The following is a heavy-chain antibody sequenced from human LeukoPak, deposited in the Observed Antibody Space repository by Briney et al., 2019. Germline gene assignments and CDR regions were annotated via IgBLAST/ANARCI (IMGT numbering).Heavy chain of an antibody. CDR3: TRLSDY. J-gene: IGHJ4*02. CDR2: INYSGST. V-gene: IGHV4-39*01. Sequence: SETLSLTCSVSGGSISGSHYYWGWVRQPPGKGLEWIGSINYSGSTYYNPSLKSRVTRSVDTSKNQFSLNLNSVTAADTAVYYCTRLSDYWGQGTQVTVSS. CDR1: GGSISGSHYY.